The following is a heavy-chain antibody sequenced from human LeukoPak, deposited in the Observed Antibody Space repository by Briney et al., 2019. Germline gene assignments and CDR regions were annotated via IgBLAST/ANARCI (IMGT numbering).Heavy chain of an antibody. CDR2: IYPGDSDT. D-gene: IGHD6-19*01. CDR1: GYIFTNFW. J-gene: IGHJ4*02. Sequence: GESLKISCKGPGYIFTNFWIGWVRQMPGKGLEWMGNIYPGDSDTKYSPSFQGQVTLTVDKSISTAYLQWSSLKTSDTAIYYCARRHLGGWRYSDYWGQGTLVTVSS. V-gene: IGHV5-51*01. CDR3: ARRHLGGWRYSDY.